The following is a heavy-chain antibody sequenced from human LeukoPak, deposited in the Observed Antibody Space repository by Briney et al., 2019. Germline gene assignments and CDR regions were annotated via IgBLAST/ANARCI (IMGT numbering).Heavy chain of an antibody. J-gene: IGHJ5*02. CDR1: GYSFTSYW. D-gene: IGHD3-10*01. CDR2: IDPSDSYT. V-gene: IGHV5-10-1*01. Sequence: GESLQISCKGSGYSFTSYWISWVRQMPGKGLEWMGRIDPSDSYTNYSPSFQGHVTISADKSISTAYLQWSSLKASDTAMYYCARVRRYGSGSSWFDPWGQGTLVTVSS. CDR3: ARVRRYGSGSSWFDP.